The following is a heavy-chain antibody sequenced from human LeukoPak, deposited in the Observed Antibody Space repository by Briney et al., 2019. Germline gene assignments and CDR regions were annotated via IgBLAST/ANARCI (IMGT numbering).Heavy chain of an antibody. CDR2: INPNSGST. CDR3: ATAVLVLWFGESSYFDY. Sequence: ASVKVSCKASGYTFTGYYMHWVRQAPGQGLEWMGWINPNSGSTNYAQKFQGRVTMTRDTSFSTAYMELSRLSSDDTAVYYCATAVLVLWFGESSYFDYWGQGTLVTVSS. CDR1: GYTFTGYY. J-gene: IGHJ4*02. D-gene: IGHD3-10*01. V-gene: IGHV1-2*02.